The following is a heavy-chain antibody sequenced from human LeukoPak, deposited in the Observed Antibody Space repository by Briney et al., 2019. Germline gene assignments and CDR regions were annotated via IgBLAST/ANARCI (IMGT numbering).Heavy chain of an antibody. V-gene: IGHV4-59*08. J-gene: IGHJ6*02. Sequence: PSETLSLTCTVSGGSISSYYWTWIRQPPGKGLEWIGYIYYSGSTNYNPSLKSRVTISVDTSKNQFSLKLSSVTAADTAVYYCARRYYGSASPLRMDVWGQGTTVTVSS. CDR2: IYYSGST. CDR1: GGSISSYY. CDR3: ARRYYGSASPLRMDV. D-gene: IGHD3-10*01.